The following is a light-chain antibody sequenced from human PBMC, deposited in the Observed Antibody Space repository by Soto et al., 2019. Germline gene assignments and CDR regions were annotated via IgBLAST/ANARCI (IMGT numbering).Light chain of an antibody. CDR2: DAS. J-gene: IGKJ2*01. V-gene: IGKV3-11*01. Sequence: EVLLTQSPATLSLTPGESATLSCRASQPINTYLAWYQQKSGQSPRLLIYDASNRATDIPARFRASGFGTDFTLTISSLTPEDFGTYYCHHRTNWPPEDTFGQGTKLEI. CDR3: HHRTNWPPEDT. CDR1: QPINTY.